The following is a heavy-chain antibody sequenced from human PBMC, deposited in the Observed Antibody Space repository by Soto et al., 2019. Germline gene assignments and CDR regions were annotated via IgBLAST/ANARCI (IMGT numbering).Heavy chain of an antibody. CDR3: ARANWGCVDFDTYYFDY. D-gene: IGHD7-27*01. CDR2: ISSSGTT. CDR1: GDSLTSPGYY. V-gene: IGHV4-31*03. Sequence: QVQLQESGPGLVKPSQTLSLPCSVYGDSLTSPGYYWSWVRQYPGRGLEWIGYISSSGTTYSRPTLKSRLTIALNTSKNQFSVSLTSVTAADTAVYFCARANWGCVDFDTYYFDYWGRGTLVTVSS. J-gene: IGHJ4*02.